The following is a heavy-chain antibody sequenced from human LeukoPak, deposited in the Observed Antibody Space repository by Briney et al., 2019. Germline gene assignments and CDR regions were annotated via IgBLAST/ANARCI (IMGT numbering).Heavy chain of an antibody. V-gene: IGHV4-59*01. D-gene: IGHD5-18*01. CDR1: GGSISSYY. Sequence: TSETLSLTCTVSGGSISSYYWSWIRQPPGKGLEWIGYIYYSGSTNYNPSLKSRVTISVDTSKNQFSLKLSSVTAADTAVYYCARGPYVIQLRNWGQGTLVTVSS. CDR2: IYYSGST. J-gene: IGHJ4*02. CDR3: ARGPYVIQLRN.